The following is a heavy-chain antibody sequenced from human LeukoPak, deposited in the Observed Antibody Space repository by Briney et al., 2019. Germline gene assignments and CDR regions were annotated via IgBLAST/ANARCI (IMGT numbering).Heavy chain of an antibody. J-gene: IGHJ4*02. CDR3: ARVNDPDY. D-gene: IGHD1-1*01. CDR1: GFSFSSYS. V-gene: IGHV3-48*01. CDR2: ISSSSSTI. Sequence: PGGSLRLSCAASGFSFSSYSMNWVRQAPGKGLEWISYISSSSSTIYYADSVEGRFTIFRDNVKNSLYLQMNSLRAEDTAVYYCARVNDPDYWGQGTLVTVSS.